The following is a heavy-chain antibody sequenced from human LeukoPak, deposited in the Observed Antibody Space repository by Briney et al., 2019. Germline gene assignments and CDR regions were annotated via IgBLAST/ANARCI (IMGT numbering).Heavy chain of an antibody. CDR2: IVVGSGNT. CDR1: GFTFTSSA. CDR3: ARSVGPRTSIDAFEI. D-gene: IGHD1-26*01. Sequence: SVKVSCKASGFTFTSSAMQWVRQARGQRLEWIGWIVVGSGNTNYAQKFQERVTITRDMSTSTAYMELSSLRSEDTAVYYCARSVGPRTSIDAFEIWGQGTMVTVSS. V-gene: IGHV1-58*02. J-gene: IGHJ3*02.